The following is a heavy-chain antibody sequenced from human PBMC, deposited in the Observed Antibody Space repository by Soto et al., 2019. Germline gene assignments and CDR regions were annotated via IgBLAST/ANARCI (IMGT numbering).Heavy chain of an antibody. CDR1: GFTFSSYA. Sequence: GGSLRLSCSASGFTFSSYAMHWVRQAPGKGLEYVSAISSNGGSTYYADSVKGRFTISRDNSKNTLYLQMSGLRAEDTAVYYCVKALRYFDWLPDFDYWGQGTLVTVSS. CDR3: VKALRYFDWLPDFDY. J-gene: IGHJ4*02. V-gene: IGHV3-64D*06. D-gene: IGHD3-9*01. CDR2: ISSNGGST.